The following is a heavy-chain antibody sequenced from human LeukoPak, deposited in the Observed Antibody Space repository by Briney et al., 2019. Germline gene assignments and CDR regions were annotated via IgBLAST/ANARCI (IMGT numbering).Heavy chain of an antibody. CDR2: INHSGST. D-gene: IGHD6-19*01. J-gene: IGHJ4*02. V-gene: IGHV4-4*02. CDR3: ARLSGGWYGGFDY. Sequence: SGTLSLTCAVSGGSISSSNWWSWVRQSPGKGLEWIGEINHSGSTNYNPSLKSRVTISVDKSKNQFSLKLSSVTAADTALYYCARLSGGWYGGFDYWGQGTLVTVSS. CDR1: GGSISSSNW.